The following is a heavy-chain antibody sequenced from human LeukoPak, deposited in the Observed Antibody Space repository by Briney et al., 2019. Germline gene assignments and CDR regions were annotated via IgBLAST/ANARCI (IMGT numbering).Heavy chain of an antibody. CDR1: GYTFTSFD. J-gene: IGHJ5*02. V-gene: IGHV1-8*01. Sequence: ASVKVSCKASGYTFTSFDFNWVRQATGQGLEWMGWMKSNNGHTGYAQKFQGRVTITADESTSTAYMELSSLRSEDTAVYYCATYLRGDWFDPWGQGTLVTVSS. CDR3: ATYLRGDWFDP. D-gene: IGHD4-17*01. CDR2: MKSNNGHT.